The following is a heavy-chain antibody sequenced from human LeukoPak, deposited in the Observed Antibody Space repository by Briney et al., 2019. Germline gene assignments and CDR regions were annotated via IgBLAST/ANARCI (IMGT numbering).Heavy chain of an antibody. J-gene: IGHJ4*02. V-gene: IGHV3-30*18. CDR3: AKDLAIVVVPAVIDY. CDR1: GFTFSSYG. Sequence: GGSLRVSCAASGFTFSSYGMHWVRQAPGNGLERVALISNDGNNKYYADSVKGRFTISRDNSKNTLYLQMNSLRAEDTAIYYCAKDLAIVVVPAVIDYWGQGTLVTVSS. CDR2: ISNDGNNK. D-gene: IGHD2-2*01.